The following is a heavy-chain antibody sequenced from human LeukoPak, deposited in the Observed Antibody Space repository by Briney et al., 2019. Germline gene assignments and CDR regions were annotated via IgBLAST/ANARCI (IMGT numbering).Heavy chain of an antibody. V-gene: IGHV4-34*01. Sequence: KSSETLSLTCAVYGGSFSGYYWSWIRQPPGKGLEWIGEINHSGSTNYNPSLKSRVTISVDTSKNQFSLKLSSVTAADTAVYYCAKDLKRYQLLPAGDAFDIWGQGTMVTVSS. CDR3: AKDLKRYQLLPAGDAFDI. J-gene: IGHJ3*02. CDR1: GGSFSGYY. CDR2: INHSGST. D-gene: IGHD2-2*01.